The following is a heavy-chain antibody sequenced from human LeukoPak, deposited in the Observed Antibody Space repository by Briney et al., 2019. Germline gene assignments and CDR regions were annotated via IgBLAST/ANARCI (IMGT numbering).Heavy chain of an antibody. J-gene: IGHJ5*02. D-gene: IGHD2-15*01. CDR1: GGSISSYY. CDR3: ARVSRSCSGGSCYDRAGFDP. Sequence: SETLSLTCTVSGGSISSYYWSWIRQPPGKGLEWIGYIYYSGSTNYNPSLKSRVTISVDTSKNQFSLKLSSVTAADTAVYYCARVSRSCSGGSCYDRAGFDPWGQGTLVTVSS. CDR2: IYYSGST. V-gene: IGHV4-59*01.